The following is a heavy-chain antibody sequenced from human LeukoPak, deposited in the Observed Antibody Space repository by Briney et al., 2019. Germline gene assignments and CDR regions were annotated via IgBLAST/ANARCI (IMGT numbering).Heavy chain of an antibody. D-gene: IGHD1-14*01. V-gene: IGHV4-59*08. CDR3: ASDITGTTKYAFDI. CDR1: GGSISRYY. CDR2: IYYSGST. Sequence: SETLSLTCTVSGGSISRYYWSWIRQPPGKGLEWIGYIYYSGSTNYNPSLNSRVTISVDTSKNQFSLKLSSVTAADTAIYYCASDITGTTKYAFDIWGQGRMVTVSS. J-gene: IGHJ3*02.